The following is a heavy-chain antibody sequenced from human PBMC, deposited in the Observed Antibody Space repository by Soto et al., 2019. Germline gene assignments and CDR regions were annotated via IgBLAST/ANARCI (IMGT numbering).Heavy chain of an antibody. CDR2: IDPNDSQT. V-gene: IGHV5-51*01. Sequence: PGESLKISCQASGYSFSSSWIGWVRQMPGKGLEWMGIIDPNDSQTIYSPSFQGQVTISDDKSIDTAYLQWSSLKTSDTAMYYCARHAGNSWKGDYFDYWGQGALVTVSS. CDR3: ARHAGNSWKGDYFDY. J-gene: IGHJ4*02. CDR1: GYSFSSSW. D-gene: IGHD6-13*01.